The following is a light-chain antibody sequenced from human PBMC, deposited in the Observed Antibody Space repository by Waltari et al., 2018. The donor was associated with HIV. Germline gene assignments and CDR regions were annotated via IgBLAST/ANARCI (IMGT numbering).Light chain of an antibody. CDR3: AAWDDRLSGL. V-gene: IGLV1-47*01. CDR1: SSNIGLYH. J-gene: IGLJ2*01. Sequence: QSVLTQPPSASGTPGQRVTISCSGGSSNIGLYHVYWYQQFPGTAPKLLIYRDNQRPPGVPDRFSGSKSDTSAPLVISGRRSEDEADYYCAAWDDRLSGLFGGGTKVTVL. CDR2: RDN.